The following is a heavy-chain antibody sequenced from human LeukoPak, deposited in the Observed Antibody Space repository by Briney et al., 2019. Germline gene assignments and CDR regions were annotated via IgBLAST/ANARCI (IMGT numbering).Heavy chain of an antibody. CDR2: INQDGSEE. CDR3: VRDGGVSGYDLLDY. J-gene: IGHJ4*02. V-gene: IGHV3-7*01. D-gene: IGHD5-12*01. CDR1: GFTFSNYW. Sequence: GGSLKLSCAASGFTFSNYWMSWVRQAPGKGLEWVAHINQDGSEEHYMDSVKARFIISRDNAKNSLSLQMDSLRAEDTAVYYCVRDGGVSGYDLLDYWGQGTLVTVSS.